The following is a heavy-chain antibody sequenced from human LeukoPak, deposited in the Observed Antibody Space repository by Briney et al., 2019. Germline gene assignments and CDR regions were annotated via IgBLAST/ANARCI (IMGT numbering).Heavy chain of an antibody. CDR3: ARGVEYDY. J-gene: IGHJ4*02. CDR1: GRSFSGYY. Sequence: KPSETLSLTCAVYGRSFSGYYWSWIRQPPGKGLEWIGEINHSGSTNYNPSLKSRVTMSVDTSKNQFSLKLSSVTAADTAVYYCARGVEYDYWGQGTLVTVSS. CDR2: INHSGST. D-gene: IGHD3-3*01. V-gene: IGHV4-34*01.